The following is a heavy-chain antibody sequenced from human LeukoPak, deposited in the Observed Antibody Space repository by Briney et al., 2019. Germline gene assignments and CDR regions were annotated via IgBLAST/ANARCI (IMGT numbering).Heavy chain of an antibody. CDR2: ISSSGSTI. D-gene: IGHD6-13*01. J-gene: IGHJ6*02. Sequence: GGSLRLSCAASGFTFSDYYMSWIRQAPGKGLEWVSYISSSGSTIYYADSVKGRFTISRDNAKNSLYLQMNSLRAEDTAVYYCARSSSWTHYYYGMDVWGQGTTVTVSS. CDR1: GFTFSDYY. V-gene: IGHV3-11*01. CDR3: ARSSSWTHYYYGMDV.